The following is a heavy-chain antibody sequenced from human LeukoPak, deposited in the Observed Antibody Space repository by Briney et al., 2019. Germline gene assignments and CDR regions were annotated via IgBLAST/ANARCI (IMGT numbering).Heavy chain of an antibody. V-gene: IGHV4-39*01. CDR1: GGSIGSSSYY. Sequence: KTSETLSLTCTVSGGSIGSSSYYWGWIRQPPGKGLEWIGSIYYSGKNYYNPSLKSRVTISVDTSKNQFSLDLSSVTAADTAVYYCARPRSSGWVPFDCWGQGALVTVSS. J-gene: IGHJ4*02. CDR2: IYYSGKN. D-gene: IGHD6-19*01. CDR3: ARPRSSGWVPFDC.